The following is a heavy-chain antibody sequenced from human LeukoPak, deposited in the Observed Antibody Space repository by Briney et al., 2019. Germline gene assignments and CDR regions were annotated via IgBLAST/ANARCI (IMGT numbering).Heavy chain of an antibody. CDR3: AKAQQQLVQNLDY. Sequence: QPGGSLRLSCAASGFTFSSYAMSWVRQAPGKGLEWVSAISGSGGSTYYADSVKGRLTISRDNSKNTLYLQMNSLRAEDTAVYYCAKAQQQLVQNLDYWGQGTLVTVSS. J-gene: IGHJ4*02. D-gene: IGHD6-13*01. CDR1: GFTFSSYA. CDR2: ISGSGGST. V-gene: IGHV3-23*01.